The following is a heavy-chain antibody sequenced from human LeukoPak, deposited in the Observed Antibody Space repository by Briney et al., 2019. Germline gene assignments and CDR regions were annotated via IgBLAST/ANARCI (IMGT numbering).Heavy chain of an antibody. J-gene: IGHJ4*02. CDR2: ISNSGSTI. Sequence: GGSLRLSCAASGFTFSDYYMSWIRQAPGKGLEWISYISNSGSTIYYADSVKGRFTISRDNAKNSLYLQMNSLRAEDTAVYYCAREKLGVGTAFDYWGQGTLVTVSS. CDR1: GFTFSDYY. CDR3: AREKLGVGTAFDY. D-gene: IGHD1/OR15-1a*01. V-gene: IGHV3-11*04.